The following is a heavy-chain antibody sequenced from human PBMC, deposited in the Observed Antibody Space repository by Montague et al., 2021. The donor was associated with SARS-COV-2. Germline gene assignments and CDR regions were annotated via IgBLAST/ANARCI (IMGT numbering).Heavy chain of an antibody. J-gene: IGHJ6*02. D-gene: IGHD3-10*01. V-gene: IGHV3-23*01. CDR3: AKGIYMRRGVSHGMDV. Sequence: SRRPSCAASGFRFDRYAMSWVRQAPGKGLEWLSAISSGGETTDYADSMKGRFTLSRDNSMNTLYLQMNRLRGEDTAVYYCAKGIYMRRGVSHGMDVWGQGTTVTVSS. CDR2: ISSGGETT. CDR1: GFRFDRYA.